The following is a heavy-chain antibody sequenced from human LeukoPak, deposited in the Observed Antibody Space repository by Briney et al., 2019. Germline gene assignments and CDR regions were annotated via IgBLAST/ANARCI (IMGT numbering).Heavy chain of an antibody. V-gene: IGHV1-18*01. CDR1: GYTFTSYG. Sequence: GASVKVSCTASGYTFTSYGISWVRQAPGQGLEWMGWISAYSGNTNYAQKLQGRVTMTTDTSTSTAYMELRSLRSDDTAVYYCARGEYYDSSGYYPYDYWGQGTLVTVSS. J-gene: IGHJ4*02. CDR2: ISAYSGNT. CDR3: ARGEYYDSSGYYPYDY. D-gene: IGHD3-22*01.